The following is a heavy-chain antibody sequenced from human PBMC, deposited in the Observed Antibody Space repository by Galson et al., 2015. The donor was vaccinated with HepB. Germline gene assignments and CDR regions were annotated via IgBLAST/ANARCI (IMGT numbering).Heavy chain of an antibody. D-gene: IGHD3-10*01. CDR3: AKGGGLGTYSEGMDF. CDR2: IWYDGSNK. J-gene: IGHJ4*01. Sequence: SLRLSCAASGFTFSSYGMHWVRQAPGKGLEWVAVIWYDGSNKYYADSVKGRFTISRDNSKNTLYLQMNSLRAEDTAVYYCAKGGGLGTYSEGMDFWGQGTLVTVSS. CDR1: GFTFSSYG. V-gene: IGHV3-33*06.